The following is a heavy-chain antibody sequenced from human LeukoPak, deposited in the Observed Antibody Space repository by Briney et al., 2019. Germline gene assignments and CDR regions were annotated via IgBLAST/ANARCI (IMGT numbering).Heavy chain of an antibody. CDR2: IYYSGST. CDR3: AGASYDSSGVH. Sequence: SETLSLTCTISDGSISSGDYYWSWIRQPPGKGLEWIGYIYYSGSTNYNPSLKSRVTISVDTSKNQFSLKLSSVTAADTAVYYCAGASYDSSGVHWGQGTLVTVSS. J-gene: IGHJ4*02. V-gene: IGHV4-61*08. D-gene: IGHD3-22*01. CDR1: DGSISSGDYY.